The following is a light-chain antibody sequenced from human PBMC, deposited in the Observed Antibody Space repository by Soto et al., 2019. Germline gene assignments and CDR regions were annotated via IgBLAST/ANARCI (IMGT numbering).Light chain of an antibody. CDR1: SSNIGNNY. Sequence: QSVLTQPPSVSAAPGQKVTISCSGTSSNIGNNYVSWYQQFPGAAPKLLIYENNKRPSGIPDRFSGSKSGKSATLGITGLQTGDEADYYCGTWHSSLSTWVFGGGTKVTVL. CDR2: ENN. CDR3: GTWHSSLSTWV. J-gene: IGLJ3*02. V-gene: IGLV1-51*02.